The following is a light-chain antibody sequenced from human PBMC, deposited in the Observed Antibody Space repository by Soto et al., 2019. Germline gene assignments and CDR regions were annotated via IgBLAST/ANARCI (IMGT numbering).Light chain of an antibody. CDR2: GNG. CDR1: SSNIGSGYD. Sequence: QSVLTQPPSVSGAPGQRVTISCTGKSSNIGSGYDVHWYQQLPGTAPKLLIYGNGNRPSGVPDRFSVSESGTSASLAITGLQAEDEADYHCAAWDDSLNGPVFGGGTKLTVL. V-gene: IGLV1-40*01. CDR3: AAWDDSLNGPV. J-gene: IGLJ3*02.